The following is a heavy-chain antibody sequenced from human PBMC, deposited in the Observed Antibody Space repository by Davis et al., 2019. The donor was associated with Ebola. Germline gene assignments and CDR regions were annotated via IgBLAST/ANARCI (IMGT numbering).Heavy chain of an antibody. V-gene: IGHV1-2*04. CDR2: VNPNSGGT. CDR3: AREGDGYPNFDY. CDR1: GYTFTAFY. D-gene: IGHD5-24*01. Sequence: ASVKVSCKASGYTFTAFYMHWVRQAPGQGLEWMGWVNPNSGGTNYAQKFQGWVTMTRDTSTSTVYMELSSLRSEDTAVYYCAREGDGYPNFDYWGQGTLVTVSS. J-gene: IGHJ4*02.